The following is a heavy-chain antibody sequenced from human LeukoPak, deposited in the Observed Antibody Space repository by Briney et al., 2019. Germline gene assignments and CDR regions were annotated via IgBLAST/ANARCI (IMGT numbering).Heavy chain of an antibody. D-gene: IGHD1-26*01. Sequence: SETLSLTCTVADDSISGYYWSWIRQPPWKGLEWIGYVYYSGSTNYNPSLKSRVTISVDTSKNQFSLKLSSVTAADTAVYYCARHSPLRVGALDYWDQGTLVTVSS. CDR2: VYYSGST. V-gene: IGHV4-59*08. CDR3: ARHSPLRVGALDY. J-gene: IGHJ4*02. CDR1: DDSISGYY.